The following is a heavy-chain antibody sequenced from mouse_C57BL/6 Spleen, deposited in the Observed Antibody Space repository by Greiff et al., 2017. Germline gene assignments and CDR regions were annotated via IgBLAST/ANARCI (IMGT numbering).Heavy chain of an antibody. J-gene: IGHJ4*01. CDR1: GYTFTSYW. V-gene: IGHV1-50*01. CDR3: ARRGGTLYAMDY. CDR2: IDPSDSYT. D-gene: IGHD3-3*01. Sequence: QVQLQQPGAELVKPGASVTLSCKASGYTFTSYWMQWVKQRPGQGLEWIGEIDPSDSYTNYNQKFKGKATLTVDTSSSTAYMQLSSLTSEDSAVYYCARRGGTLYAMDYWGQGTSVTVSS.